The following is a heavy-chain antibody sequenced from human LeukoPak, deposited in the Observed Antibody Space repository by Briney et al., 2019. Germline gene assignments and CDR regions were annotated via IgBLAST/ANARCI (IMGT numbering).Heavy chain of an antibody. V-gene: IGHV3-7*01. CDR3: ARAPWELLGG. CDR2: IKQDGSEK. J-gene: IGHJ4*02. CDR1: GFTFSSYW. Sequence: GGSLRLSCAASGFTFSSYWVSWVRQAPGKGLEWVANIKQDGSEKYYVDSVKGRFTISRDNAKNSLYLQMNSLRAEDTAVYYCARAPWELLGGWGQGTLVTVSS. D-gene: IGHD1-26*01.